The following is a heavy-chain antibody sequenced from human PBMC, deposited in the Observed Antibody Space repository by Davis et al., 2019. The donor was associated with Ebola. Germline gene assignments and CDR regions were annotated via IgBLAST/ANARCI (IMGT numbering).Heavy chain of an antibody. CDR2: IIPIFGTA. CDR3: ARDYGDYGFDP. Sequence: AASVKVSCKASGYTFTSYYMHWVRQAPGQGLEWMGGIIPIFGTANYAQKFQGRVTITADKSTSTAYMELSSLRSEDTAVYYCARDYGDYGFDPWGQGTLVTVSS. D-gene: IGHD4-17*01. CDR1: GYTFTSYY. V-gene: IGHV1-69*06. J-gene: IGHJ5*02.